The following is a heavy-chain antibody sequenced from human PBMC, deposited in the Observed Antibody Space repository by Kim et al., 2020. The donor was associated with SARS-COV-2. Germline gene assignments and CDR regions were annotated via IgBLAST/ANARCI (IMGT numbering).Heavy chain of an antibody. CDR2: ISYDGSNK. D-gene: IGHD2-2*01. Sequence: GGSLRLSCAASGFTFSSYGMHWVRQAPGKGLEWVAVISYDGSNKYYADSVKGRFTIYRDNSKNTLYLQMNSLRAEDTAVYYCAKERIRIDQYIVVVPAADYYYYGMDVWGQGTTVTVSS. J-gene: IGHJ6*02. CDR1: GFTFSSYG. V-gene: IGHV3-30*18. CDR3: AKERIRIDQYIVVVPAADYYYYGMDV.